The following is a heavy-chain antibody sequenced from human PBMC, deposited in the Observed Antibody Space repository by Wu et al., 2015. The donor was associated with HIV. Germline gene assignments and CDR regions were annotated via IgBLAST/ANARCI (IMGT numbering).Heavy chain of an antibody. CDR3: AREGGIAARPFHYYYMDV. CDR1: LHFTSYG. J-gene: IGHJ6*03. Sequence: QVQLVQSGAEVKSLGLSEGLLQGFWLHFTSYGISWVRQAPGQGLEWMGWISAYNGNTNYAQKLQGRVTMTTDTSTSTAYMELRSLRSDDTAVYYCAREGGIAARPFHYYYMDVWGKGTTVTVSS. CDR2: ISAYNGNT. V-gene: IGHV1-18*01. D-gene: IGHD6-6*01.